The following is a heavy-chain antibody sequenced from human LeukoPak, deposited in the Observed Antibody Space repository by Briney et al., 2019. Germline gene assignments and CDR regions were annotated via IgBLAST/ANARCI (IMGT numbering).Heavy chain of an antibody. V-gene: IGHV3-21*01. D-gene: IGHD2-2*02. Sequence: PGGSLRLSCAASGFTFSSYSMNWVRQAPGKGLEWVSSISSSSSYIYYADSVKGRFTISRDNAKNSLYLQMNSLRAEDTAVYYCARVAPAAIPDYYYYMDVWGKGTTVTVSS. J-gene: IGHJ6*03. CDR1: GFTFSSYS. CDR3: ARVAPAAIPDYYYYMDV. CDR2: ISSSSSYI.